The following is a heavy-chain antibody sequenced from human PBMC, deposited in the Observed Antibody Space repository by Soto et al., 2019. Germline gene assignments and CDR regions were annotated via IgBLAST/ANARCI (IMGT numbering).Heavy chain of an antibody. Sequence: QVQLVQSGAEMKKPGSSVKVSCQSSGGTFNTYAMNWVRQAPGQGPEWMGDISPMFGAANYAPTFQDRVTISADESTCTSHMQLSSLTSEDTALYFCARGVQVHTPAFGYWGQGTMVTVSS. D-gene: IGHD3-10*01. J-gene: IGHJ4*02. CDR3: ARGVQVHTPAFGY. CDR2: ISPMFGAA. CDR1: GGTFNTYA. V-gene: IGHV1-69*19.